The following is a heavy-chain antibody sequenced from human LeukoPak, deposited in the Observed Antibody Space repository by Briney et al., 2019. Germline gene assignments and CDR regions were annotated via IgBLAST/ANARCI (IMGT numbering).Heavy chain of an antibody. CDR3: ARATERRQNLLWFGELYKDDAFDI. V-gene: IGHV3-66*01. D-gene: IGHD3-10*01. CDR1: GFTVRSNY. J-gene: IGHJ3*02. Sequence: PGGSLRLSCEASGFTVRSNYMTWVRQAPGKGLEWVSIIYTDVSTYYADSVKGRFTISRDNYKNTLFLQMNSLSAEDTAVYYCARATERRQNLLWFGELYKDDAFDIWGQGTMVTVSS. CDR2: IYTDVST.